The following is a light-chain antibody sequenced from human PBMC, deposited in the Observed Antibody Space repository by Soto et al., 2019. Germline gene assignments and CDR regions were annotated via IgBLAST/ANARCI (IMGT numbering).Light chain of an antibody. CDR2: WAS. Sequence: DIVMTQSPDSLAVSLGERATINCKSSQSVLYSSNNKNYLAWYQQRPGQPPKLLIYWASTRESGVPDRFSGSGSGTDFTLTIASLQAEDVPVYYCQQYDSTPPTFGLGTKLEIK. CDR3: QQYDSTPPT. V-gene: IGKV4-1*01. J-gene: IGKJ2*01. CDR1: QSVLYSSNNKNY.